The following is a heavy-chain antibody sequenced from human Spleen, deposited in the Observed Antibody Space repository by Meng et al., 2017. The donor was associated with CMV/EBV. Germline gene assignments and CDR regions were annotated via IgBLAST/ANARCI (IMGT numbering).Heavy chain of an antibody. CDR2: IKSKTDGGTT. D-gene: IGHD3-3*01. J-gene: IGHJ6*02. CDR3: TTVGTIFGGYYYGMDV. CDR1: GFTFSNAW. Sequence: GESLKISCAASGFTFSNAWMSWVRQAPGKGLEWVGRIKSKTDGGTTDYAAPVKGRCTISRDDSKNTLYLQMNSLKTEDTAVYYCTTVGTIFGGYYYGMDVWGQGTTVTVSS. V-gene: IGHV3-15*01.